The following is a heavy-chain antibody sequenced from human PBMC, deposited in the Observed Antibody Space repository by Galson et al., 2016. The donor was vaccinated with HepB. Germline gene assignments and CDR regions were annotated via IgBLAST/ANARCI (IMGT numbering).Heavy chain of an antibody. CDR1: GDSASSSSAV. CDR3: ARVRGPGSPFDY. J-gene: IGHJ4*02. V-gene: IGHV6-1*01. Sequence: CAISGDSASSSSAVWNWIRQSPSRGLEWLGRTYYRSKWYNDYGESVKSRVSINPDTSKNHFSLQLNSVTPEDTAVYFCARVRGPGSPFDYWGQGTLVTVSS. CDR2: TYYRSKWYN. D-gene: IGHD3-10*01.